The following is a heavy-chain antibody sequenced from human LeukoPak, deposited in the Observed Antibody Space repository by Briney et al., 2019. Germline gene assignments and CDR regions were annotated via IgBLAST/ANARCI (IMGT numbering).Heavy chain of an antibody. Sequence: GASVKVSCKASGYTFTSYYMHWVRQAPGQGLEWMGIINPSGGSTSYAQKFQGRVTMTRDTSTSTVYMELSSLRSEDTAVYYCAASTRDIVEVPAGFDPWGQGTLVTVSS. CDR3: AASTRDIVEVPAGFDP. CDR1: GYTFTSYY. J-gene: IGHJ5*02. D-gene: IGHD2-2*01. V-gene: IGHV1-46*01. CDR2: INPSGGST.